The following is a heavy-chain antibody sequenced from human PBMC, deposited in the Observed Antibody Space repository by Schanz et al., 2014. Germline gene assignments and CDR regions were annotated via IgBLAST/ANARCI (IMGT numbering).Heavy chain of an antibody. CDR3: ARANYRRKINFDY. J-gene: IGHJ4*02. Sequence: QVQLVESGGGVVQSGRSLRLSCVASGFTFSSYGMHWVRQAPGKGLEWVAVIWYDENNKYYADSVKGRFTMSRDNSKNTWYLQMNSLRAEDTAVYYCARANYRRKINFDYWGRGTLVTVSS. CDR1: GFTFSSYG. V-gene: IGHV3-33*01. CDR2: IWYDENNK. D-gene: IGHD3-10*01.